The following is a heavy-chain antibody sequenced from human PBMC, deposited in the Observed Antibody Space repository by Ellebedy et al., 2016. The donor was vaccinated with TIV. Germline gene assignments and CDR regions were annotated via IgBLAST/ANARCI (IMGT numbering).Heavy chain of an antibody. V-gene: IGHV3-7*03. CDR3: AREGTGIFDW. J-gene: IGHJ4*02. CDR1: GFTFSNYW. Sequence: GESLKISCAASGFTFSNYWMSWVRQAPGKGLEWVANIKQDGSETYYVDSVKGRFTISRDNAKNSLSLQMNSLRAEDTAVYYCAREGTGIFDWWGQGTLVTVSS. CDR2: IKQDGSET. D-gene: IGHD3-9*01.